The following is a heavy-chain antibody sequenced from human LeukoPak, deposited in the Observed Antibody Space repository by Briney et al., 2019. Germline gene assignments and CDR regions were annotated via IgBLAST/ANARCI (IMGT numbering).Heavy chain of an antibody. CDR2: INPNSGGT. CDR1: GYTFTGYY. V-gene: IGHV1-2*02. D-gene: IGHD6-19*01. CDR3: ARVAGAQRWYYYYMDV. J-gene: IGHJ6*03. Sequence: ASVKVSCKASGYTFTGYYMHWVRQAPGQGLEWMGWINPNSGGTNYAQKFQGRVTMTRDTSISTAYMELSRLRSDDTAVYYCARVAGAQRWYYYYMDVWGKGTTVTVSS.